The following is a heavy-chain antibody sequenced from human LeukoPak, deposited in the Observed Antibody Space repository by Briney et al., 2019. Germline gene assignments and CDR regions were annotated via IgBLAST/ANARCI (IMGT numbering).Heavy chain of an antibody. CDR2: INHSGST. CDR1: GGSFSGYY. D-gene: IGHD3-22*01. J-gene: IGHJ5*02. Sequence: PSETLSLTCAVYGGSFSGYYWSWIRQPPGKGLEWIGEINHSGSTNYNPALKSRVTISVDTSKNQFSLKLSSVTAADTAVYYCARQRITMIVVVRRGFDPGGQGTLVTVSS. V-gene: IGHV4-34*01. CDR3: ARQRITMIVVVRRGFDP.